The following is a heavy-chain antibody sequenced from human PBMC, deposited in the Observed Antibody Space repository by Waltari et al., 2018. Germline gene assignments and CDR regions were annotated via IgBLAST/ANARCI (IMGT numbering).Heavy chain of an antibody. Sequence: DVQLVESGGGLVKPGGSLRLSCAGSGFTFSYACMPWVRQGPGKGLEWVGRIKSKRDGGTTDYSAPVKGRFIISRDDSENTLYLQMNNVETEDTAVYYCSSDRVGQYNWNDSDFDYWGQGTLVTVSS. J-gene: IGHJ4*02. CDR2: IKSKRDGGTT. CDR1: GFTFSYAC. V-gene: IGHV3-15*01. CDR3: SSDRVGQYNWNDSDFDY. D-gene: IGHD1-20*01.